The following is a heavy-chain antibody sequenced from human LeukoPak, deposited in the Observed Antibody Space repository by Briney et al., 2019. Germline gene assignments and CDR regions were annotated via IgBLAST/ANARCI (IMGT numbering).Heavy chain of an antibody. V-gene: IGHV1-69*06. CDR1: GYTFTSYG. J-gene: IGHJ6*03. Sequence: ASVKVSCKASGYTFTSYGISWVRQAPGQGLEWMGGIIPIFGTANYAQKFQGRVTITADKSTSTAYMELSSLRSEDTAVYYCARVREPRRDCSSTSCYGPIHHYYYYMDVWGKGTTVTVSS. CDR3: ARVREPRRDCSSTSCYGPIHHYYYYMDV. D-gene: IGHD2-2*01. CDR2: IIPIFGTA.